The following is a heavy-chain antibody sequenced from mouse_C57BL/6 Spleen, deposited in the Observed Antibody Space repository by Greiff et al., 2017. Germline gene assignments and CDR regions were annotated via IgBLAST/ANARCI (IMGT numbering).Heavy chain of an antibody. J-gene: IGHJ4*01. D-gene: IGHD1-1*01. Sequence: VKLMESGGGLVKPGGSLKLSCAASGFTFSDYGMHWVRQAPEKGLEWVAYLSSGSSTIYYADTLKGRFTISSDNAKNTLFLQVTSLRSEDTAMDYCERLYGSEMDYWGPGTSVTVSS. CDR1: GFTFSDYG. CDR3: ERLYGSEMDY. V-gene: IGHV5-17*01. CDR2: LSSGSSTI.